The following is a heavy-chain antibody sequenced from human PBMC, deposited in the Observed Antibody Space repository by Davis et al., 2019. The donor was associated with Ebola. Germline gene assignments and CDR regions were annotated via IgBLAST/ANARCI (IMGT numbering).Heavy chain of an antibody. Sequence: GESLKISCAASGFTFSSYGMHWVRQAPGKGLEWVAVISYDGSNKDYADSVKGRFTISRDNSKNTLYLQMNSLRAEDTAVYYCAKDSSGYPFDYWGQGTLVTVSS. CDR1: GFTFSSYG. CDR3: AKDSSGYPFDY. V-gene: IGHV3-30*18. CDR2: ISYDGSNK. J-gene: IGHJ4*02. D-gene: IGHD3-22*01.